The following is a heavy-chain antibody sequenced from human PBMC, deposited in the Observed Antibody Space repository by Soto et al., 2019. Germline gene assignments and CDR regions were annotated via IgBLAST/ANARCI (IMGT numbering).Heavy chain of an antibody. Sequence: SETLSLTCAVYGVSFSGYCWSWIRQPPGKGLEWIGEINHSGSTNYNPSLKSRVTISVDTSKNQFSLKLSSVTAADTAVYYCARDGSYCSGGSCYLRAFDYWGQGTLVTVSS. D-gene: IGHD2-15*01. V-gene: IGHV4-34*01. CDR2: INHSGST. CDR1: GVSFSGYC. CDR3: ARDGSYCSGGSCYLRAFDY. J-gene: IGHJ4*02.